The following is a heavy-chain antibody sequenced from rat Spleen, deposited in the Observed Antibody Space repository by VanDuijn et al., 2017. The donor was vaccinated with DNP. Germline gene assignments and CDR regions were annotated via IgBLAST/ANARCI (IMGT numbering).Heavy chain of an antibody. CDR3: TTEGY. J-gene: IGHJ2*01. Sequence: EVQLVESGGGLVQPGRSLKLSCTASGFTFSGYYMAWVRQAPTKGLEWVAYINPDGGSTYYRDSVKGRFTISRDNAKSSLYLQMDSLRSEDTATYYCTTEGYWGQGVMVTVSS. CDR2: INPDGGST. CDR1: GFTFSGYY. V-gene: IGHV5-20*01.